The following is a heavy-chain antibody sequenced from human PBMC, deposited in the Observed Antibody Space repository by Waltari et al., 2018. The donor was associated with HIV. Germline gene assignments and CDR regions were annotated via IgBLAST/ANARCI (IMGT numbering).Heavy chain of an antibody. V-gene: IGHV3-48*01. CDR2: ISTSSSTI. D-gene: IGHD5-18*01. Sequence: SLRLSCAASRFSFSTYSMSWVRQAPGKGLEWVSYISTSSSTIYYADSVKGRFTISRDNAKNSLYLQMNSLRAEDTAVYYCARDRNSRGAFEIWGQGTMVTVSS. J-gene: IGHJ3*02. CDR3: ARDRNSRGAFEI. CDR1: RFSFSTYS.